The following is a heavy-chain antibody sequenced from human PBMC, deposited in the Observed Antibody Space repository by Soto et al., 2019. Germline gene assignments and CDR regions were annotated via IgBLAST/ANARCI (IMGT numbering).Heavy chain of an antibody. CDR3: IVTTKVTFYYGMDV. J-gene: IGHJ6*02. CDR2: IKSKTDGWTT. CDR1: GFTFSKAG. V-gene: IGHV3-15*01. D-gene: IGHD4-17*01. Sequence: XVFLRLSFAASGFTFSKAGMNWVRQAPGKGLEWVGRIKSKTDGWTTDYAAPVKGRFTISRDDSKNTLYLQMNSLKTEDTAVYYCIVTTKVTFYYGMDVWGQGTTVTVSS.